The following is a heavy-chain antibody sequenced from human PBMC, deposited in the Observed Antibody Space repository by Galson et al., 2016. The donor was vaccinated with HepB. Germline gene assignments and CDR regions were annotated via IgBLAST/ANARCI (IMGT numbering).Heavy chain of an antibody. Sequence: CAISGDSVSSNSVAWNWIRQSPSRGLEWLGRTYYRSKWYSDYAVSVKSRTTINPDTSKNQFSLQMSSVTPEDTAVYYCARTPAITVRMEWNWFDPWGQGTLVTVSS. J-gene: IGHJ5*02. V-gene: IGHV6-1*01. D-gene: IGHD1-1*01. CDR1: GDSVSSNSVA. CDR3: ARTPAITVRMEWNWFDP. CDR2: TYYRSKWYS.